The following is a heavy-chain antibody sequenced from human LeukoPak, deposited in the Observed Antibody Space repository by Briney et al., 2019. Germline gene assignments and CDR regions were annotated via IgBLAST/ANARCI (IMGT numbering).Heavy chain of an antibody. D-gene: IGHD2-15*01. J-gene: IGHJ6*02. CDR2: MNPNSGNT. CDR1: GYTFTSYD. V-gene: IGHV1-8*01. Sequence: ASVKVSCKASGYTFTSYDINWVRQATGRGLEWMGWMNPNSGNTGYAQKFQGRVTMTRNTSISTAYMELSSLRSEDTAVYYCARGYVVYYYYYGMDVWGQGTTVTVSS. CDR3: ARGYVVYYYYYGMDV.